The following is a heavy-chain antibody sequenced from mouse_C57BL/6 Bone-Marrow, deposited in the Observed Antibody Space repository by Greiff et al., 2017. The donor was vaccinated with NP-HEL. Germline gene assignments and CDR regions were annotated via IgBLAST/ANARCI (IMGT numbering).Heavy chain of an antibody. V-gene: IGHV5-9-1*02. CDR1: GFTFSSYA. D-gene: IGHD3-2*02. CDR2: ISSGGDSI. CDR3: TRARLRLLWFAY. Sequence: EVQRVESGEGLVKPGGSLKLSCAASGFTFSSYAMSWVRQTPEKRLEWVAYISSGGDSIYYADPVKGRFTISRDNARNTLYLQMSSLKSEDTAMYYCTRARLRLLWFAYWGQGTLVTVSA. J-gene: IGHJ3*01.